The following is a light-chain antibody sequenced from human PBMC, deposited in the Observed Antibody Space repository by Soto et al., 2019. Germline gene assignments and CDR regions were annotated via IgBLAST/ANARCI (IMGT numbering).Light chain of an antibody. Sequence: EIVLTQSPATLSLSPGERATLSCRASQSVSSYLAWYQQKPGQAPRLLIYDASNRATGIPARFSGSGSGTDFTLTISSLEPEEFAVYDCHQRSNWWTFGQGTKVEIK. J-gene: IGKJ1*01. CDR1: QSVSSY. CDR3: HQRSNWWT. V-gene: IGKV3-11*01. CDR2: DAS.